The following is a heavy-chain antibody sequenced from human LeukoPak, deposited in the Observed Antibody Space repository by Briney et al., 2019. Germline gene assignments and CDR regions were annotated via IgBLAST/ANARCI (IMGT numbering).Heavy chain of an antibody. D-gene: IGHD4-17*01. CDR1: GFTFNNYW. J-gene: IGHJ5*02. CDR3: ARAGDYGDYGSWFDP. Sequence: GGSLRLSCAASGFTFNNYWMTWVRQVPGMGLEWVANIKQDGSEKYYVDSVKGRFTISRDIAKNSLYLQMNSLRAEDTAVYYCARAGDYGDYGSWFDPWGQGTLVTVSS. CDR2: IKQDGSEK. V-gene: IGHV3-7*01.